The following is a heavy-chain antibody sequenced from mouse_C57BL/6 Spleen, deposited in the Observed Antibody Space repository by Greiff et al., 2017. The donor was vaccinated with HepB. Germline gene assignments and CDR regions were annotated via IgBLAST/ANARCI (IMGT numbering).Heavy chain of an antibody. CDR1: GYSITSGYY. D-gene: IGHD1-1*01. V-gene: IGHV3-6*01. Sequence: VQLQQSGPGLVKPSQSLSLTCSVTGYSITSGYYWNWIRQFPGNKLEWMGYISYDGSNNYNPSLKNRISITRDTSKNQFFLKLNSVTTEDTATYYCAREGTLCYFDYWGQGTTLTVSS. CDR2: ISYDGSN. J-gene: IGHJ2*01. CDR3: AREGTLCYFDY.